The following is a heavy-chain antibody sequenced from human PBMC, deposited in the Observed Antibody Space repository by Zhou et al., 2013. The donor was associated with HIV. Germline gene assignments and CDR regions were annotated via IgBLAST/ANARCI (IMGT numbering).Heavy chain of an antibody. CDR2: IIPILGIA. CDR1: GGTFSIYA. D-gene: IGHD1-26*01. V-gene: IGHV1-69*04. J-gene: IGHJ4*02. Sequence: QVQLVQSGAEVKKPGSSVKVSCKASGGTFSIYALSWVRQAPGQGLEWMGRIIPILGIANYAQKFQGRVTITADKSTSTAYMELSSLRSEDTAVYYCARDRHIVGATLDYWGQGTLVTVSS. CDR3: ARDRHIVGATLDY.